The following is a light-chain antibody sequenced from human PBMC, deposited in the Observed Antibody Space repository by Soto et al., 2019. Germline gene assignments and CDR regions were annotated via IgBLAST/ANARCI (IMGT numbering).Light chain of an antibody. CDR1: QSVSSN. J-gene: IGKJ1*01. CDR2: DAS. Sequence: EIVLTQSPATLSLSPGERATLSCRATQSVSSNLAWYQQKPGQPPRLLIYDASIRATGIPARFSGSGSGTDFALTIRSLEPDDFAVYYCQQRTVWARTFGQGAKVEVK. V-gene: IGKV3-11*01. CDR3: QQRTVWART.